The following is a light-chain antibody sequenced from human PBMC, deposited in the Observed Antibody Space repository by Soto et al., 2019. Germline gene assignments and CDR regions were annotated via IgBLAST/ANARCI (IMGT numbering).Light chain of an antibody. Sequence: VLTHSPATLSLSPGERATLSCRASQSVSSYLAWYQQKPGQAPRLLIYDASNRATGIPARFSGSGSGTDFTLTISSLEPEDFAVYYCQQRSNWLWTFGQGTKVDIK. CDR1: QSVSSY. CDR2: DAS. CDR3: QQRSNWLWT. V-gene: IGKV3-11*01. J-gene: IGKJ1*01.